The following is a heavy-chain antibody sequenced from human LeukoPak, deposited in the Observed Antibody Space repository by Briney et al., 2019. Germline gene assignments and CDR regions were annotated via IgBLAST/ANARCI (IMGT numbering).Heavy chain of an antibody. CDR2: ISYDGSNK. CDR3: AKDTHYYDSSGYPLDY. V-gene: IGHV3-30*18. Sequence: PGGSLRLSCAASGFTFSSYGMHWVRQAPGKGLEWVAVISYDGSNKYYADSVKGRFTISRDNSKNTLYLQMNSLRAEDTAVYYCAKDTHYYDSSGYPLDYWGQGTLVTVSS. CDR1: GFTFSSYG. D-gene: IGHD3-22*01. J-gene: IGHJ4*02.